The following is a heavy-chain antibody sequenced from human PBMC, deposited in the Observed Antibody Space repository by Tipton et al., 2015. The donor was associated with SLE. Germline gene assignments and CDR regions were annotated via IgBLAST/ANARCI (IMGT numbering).Heavy chain of an antibody. Sequence: TLSLTCTVSGGSISSASYYWNWIRQPPGKGLEWLGYLSYSGSTNYNPSLESRVTISVDTSKNQFSLKLSSVTAADTAVYYCATQGYYDSSFDYWGQGTLVTVSS. CDR2: LSYSGST. J-gene: IGHJ4*02. D-gene: IGHD3-16*01. V-gene: IGHV4-61*01. CDR1: GGSISSASYY. CDR3: ATQGYYDSSFDY.